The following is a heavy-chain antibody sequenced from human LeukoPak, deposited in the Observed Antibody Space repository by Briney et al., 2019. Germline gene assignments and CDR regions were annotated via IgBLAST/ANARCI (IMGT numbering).Heavy chain of an antibody. V-gene: IGHV4-31*03. CDR2: IYYSGST. CDR1: GGSISSGGYY. CDR3: ARYIVVVPASHAFDI. Sequence: SQTLSLTCTVSGGSISSGGYYWSWIRQHPGKGLEWIGYIYYSGSTYYNPSLKSRVTISVDTSKNQFSLKLSSVTAADTAVYYCARYIVVVPASHAFDIWGQGTMVTVSS. D-gene: IGHD2-2*01. J-gene: IGHJ3*02.